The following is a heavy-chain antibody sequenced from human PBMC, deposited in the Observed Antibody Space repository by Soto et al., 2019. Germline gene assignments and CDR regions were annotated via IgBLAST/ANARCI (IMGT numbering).Heavy chain of an antibody. CDR2: IYYSGST. Sequence: SETLSLTCTVSGGSISSGGYYWSWIRQHPGKGLEWIGYIYYSGSTYYNPSLKSRVTISVDTSKNQFSLKLSSVTAADTAVYYCARGSRVVAAILDYWGQGTLVTVSS. D-gene: IGHD2-15*01. CDR3: ARGSRVVAAILDY. J-gene: IGHJ4*02. CDR1: GGSISSGGYY. V-gene: IGHV4-31*03.